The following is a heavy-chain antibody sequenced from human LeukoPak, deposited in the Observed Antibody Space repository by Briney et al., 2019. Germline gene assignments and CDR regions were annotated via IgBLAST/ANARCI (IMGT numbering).Heavy chain of an antibody. Sequence: ASVRVSCKASGYTFTSYGISWVRQAPGQGLEWMGWISAYNGNTNYAQKLQGRVTMTTDTSTSTAYMELRSLRSDDTAVYYCARARVGVAATNWFDPWGQGTLVTVSS. CDR3: ARARVGVAATNWFDP. CDR1: GYTFTSYG. J-gene: IGHJ5*02. CDR2: ISAYNGNT. D-gene: IGHD2-15*01. V-gene: IGHV1-18*01.